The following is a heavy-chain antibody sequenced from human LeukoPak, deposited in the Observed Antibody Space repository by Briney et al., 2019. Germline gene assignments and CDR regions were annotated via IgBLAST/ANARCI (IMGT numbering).Heavy chain of an antibody. V-gene: IGHV3-23*01. CDR2: ISSSGDNT. CDR1: GFSFRTFA. CDR3: ANSNTYYYDSGSSFDF. J-gene: IGHJ4*02. Sequence: GVSLRLSCAASGFSFRTFAMSWIRQAPGKGLEWVSAISSSGDNTYYADSVRGRFTISRDNSKNTVYLQMNSLRAEDTAVYYCANSNTYYYDSGSSFDFWGQGTLVTVSS. D-gene: IGHD3-10*01.